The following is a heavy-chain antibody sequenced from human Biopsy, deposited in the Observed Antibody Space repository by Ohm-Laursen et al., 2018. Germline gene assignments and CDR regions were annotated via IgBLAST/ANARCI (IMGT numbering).Heavy chain of an antibody. D-gene: IGHD2-2*01. J-gene: IGHJ6*02. V-gene: IGHV3-21*01. CDR2: ISSSSNFI. Sequence: SLRLSCAAPGPTFSRYSMHWVRQAPGKGLEWVSSISSSSNFIYYGDSVKGRFTISRDNAKNSLYLQMNSLRAEDTAVYYCARVLLPAAAVHYGMDVWGQGTTVTVSS. CDR3: ARVLLPAAAVHYGMDV. CDR1: GPTFSRYS.